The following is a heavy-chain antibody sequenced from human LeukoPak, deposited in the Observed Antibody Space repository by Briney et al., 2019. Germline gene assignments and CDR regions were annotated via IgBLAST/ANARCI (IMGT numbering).Heavy chain of an antibody. J-gene: IGHJ4*02. Sequence: SETLSLTCTVSGYSISSGYYWGWIRQPPGKGLEWIGSIYHSGSTYYNPSLKSRVTISVDTSKNQFSLKLSSVTAADTAVYYCAREDITMVRGVKSRYMDVWGQGTLVTVSS. CDR1: GYSISSGYY. D-gene: IGHD3-10*01. V-gene: IGHV4-38-2*02. CDR3: AREDITMVRGVKSRYMDV. CDR2: IYHSGST.